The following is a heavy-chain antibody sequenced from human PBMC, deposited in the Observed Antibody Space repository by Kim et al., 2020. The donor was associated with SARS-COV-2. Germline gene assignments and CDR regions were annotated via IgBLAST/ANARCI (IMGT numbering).Heavy chain of an antibody. Sequence: GGSLRVSCAASGITFRNYAMTWVRQAPGKGLEWVSSITGTGGGTYYADSVKGRFTISRDNSNKTLFLQMNSLRPEDTAVYYCAKDTMAVTAGIGYYFGMDVWGQGTTVTVSS. CDR3: AKDTMAVTAGIGYYFGMDV. CDR1: GITFRNYA. J-gene: IGHJ6*02. CDR2: ITGTGGGT. V-gene: IGHV3-23*01. D-gene: IGHD2-21*02.